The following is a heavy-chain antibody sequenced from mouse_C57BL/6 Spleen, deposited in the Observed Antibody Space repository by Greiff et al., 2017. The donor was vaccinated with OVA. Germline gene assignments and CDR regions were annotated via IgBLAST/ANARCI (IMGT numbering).Heavy chain of an antibody. J-gene: IGHJ3*01. D-gene: IGHD1-1*01. CDR2: IDPETGGT. V-gene: IGHV1-15*01. Sequence: QVQLQQSGAELVRPGASVTLSCKASGYTFTDYEMHWVKQTPVHGLEWIGAIDPETGGTAYNQKFKGKAILTADKSSSTAYMELRSLTSEDSAVYYCTRQGYGSSYGHGFAYWGQGTLVTVSA. CDR1: GYTFTDYE. CDR3: TRQGYGSSYGHGFAY.